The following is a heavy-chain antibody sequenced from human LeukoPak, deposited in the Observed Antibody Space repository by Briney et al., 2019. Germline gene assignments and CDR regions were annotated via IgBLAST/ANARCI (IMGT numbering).Heavy chain of an antibody. V-gene: IGHV1-2*04. Sequence: ASVKVSCKASGYTFTGYYMHWVRQAPGQGLEWMGWINPNSGGTNYAQKFQGWVTMTRDTSISTAYMELSRLRSDDTAVYYCARDQGYDYGDYVLGDGWFDPWGQGTLVTVSS. CDR2: INPNSGGT. CDR1: GYTFTGYY. CDR3: ARDQGYDYGDYVLGDGWFDP. D-gene: IGHD4-17*01. J-gene: IGHJ5*02.